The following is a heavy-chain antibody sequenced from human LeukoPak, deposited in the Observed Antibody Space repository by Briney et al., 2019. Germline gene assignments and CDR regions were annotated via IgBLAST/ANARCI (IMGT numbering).Heavy chain of an antibody. Sequence: PSETLSLTCAVYGGSFSGYYWSWIRQPPGKGLEWIGEINHSGSTNYNPSLKSRVTISVDTSKNQFSLKLSSVTAADTAVYYCARGDDSSGYSTFDIWGQGTVVTVSS. V-gene: IGHV4-34*01. CDR1: GGSFSGYY. CDR2: INHSGST. D-gene: IGHD3-22*01. J-gene: IGHJ3*02. CDR3: ARGDDSSGYSTFDI.